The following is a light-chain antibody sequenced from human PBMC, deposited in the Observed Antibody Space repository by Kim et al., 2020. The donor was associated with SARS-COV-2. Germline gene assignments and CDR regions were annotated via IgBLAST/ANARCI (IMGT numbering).Light chain of an antibody. V-gene: IGKV3-20*01. CDR3: QQYGSSRLT. J-gene: IGKJ4*01. CDR1: QSVSSSY. CDR2: GAS. Sequence: SPGERATPSCRASQSVSSSYLAWYQQKPGQAPRLPLYGASRRATGIPDRVSGSGSGTDFTLTISRLEPEDFAVYYCQQYGSSRLTFGGGTKVDIK.